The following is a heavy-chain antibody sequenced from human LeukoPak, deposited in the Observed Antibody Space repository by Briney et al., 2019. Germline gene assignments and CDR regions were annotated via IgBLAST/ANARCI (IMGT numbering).Heavy chain of an antibody. V-gene: IGHV4-31*11. CDR3: ARADCSTTCYYFDD. J-gene: IGHJ4*02. CDR2: IHYSGTT. CDR1: GGSIRGGPYH. Sequence: PSQTLSLTCAVSGGSIRGGPYHWSWIRQHPGKGLEWIGYIHYSGTTYYNPSLKSRVTISVDTSNSQFSLKLSSVSAADTAVCYCARADCSTTCYYFDDWGRGTLVTVSS. D-gene: IGHD2-2*01.